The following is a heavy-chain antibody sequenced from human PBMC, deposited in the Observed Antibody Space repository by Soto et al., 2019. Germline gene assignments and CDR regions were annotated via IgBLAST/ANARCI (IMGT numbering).Heavy chain of an antibody. V-gene: IGHV4-34*01. CDR3: ARGGSNDWQVAFDI. CDR2: INHSGSN. Sequence: SETLSLTCVVSGGSFSTYYYNWIRQSPGKGLEWIGEINHSGSNNYSPSLKSRVTTSLDTSKNQFSLKLTSVTAADTAVYYCARGGSNDWQVAFDIWGQGTMVTVSS. D-gene: IGHD3-9*01. J-gene: IGHJ3*02. CDR1: GGSFSTYY.